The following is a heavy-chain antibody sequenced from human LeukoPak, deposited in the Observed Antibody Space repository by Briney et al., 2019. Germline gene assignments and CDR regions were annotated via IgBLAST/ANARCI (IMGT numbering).Heavy chain of an antibody. D-gene: IGHD3-10*01. CDR3: ARVSYYYGSGSYKDAFDI. CDR1: GYTFTGYY. Sequence: ASVKVSCKASGYTFTGYYMHWLRQAPGQGLEWMGWINPNSGGTNYAQKFQGRVTMTRDTSISTAYMELSRLRSDDTAVYYCARVSYYYGSGSYKDAFDIWGRGTMVTVSS. CDR2: INPNSGGT. V-gene: IGHV1-2*02. J-gene: IGHJ3*02.